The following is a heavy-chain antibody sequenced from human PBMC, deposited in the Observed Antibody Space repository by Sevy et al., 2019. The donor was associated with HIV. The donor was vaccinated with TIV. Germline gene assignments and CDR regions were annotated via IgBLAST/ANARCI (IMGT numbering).Heavy chain of an antibody. V-gene: IGHV5-51*01. CDR2: IYPDDSDT. J-gene: IGHJ4*02. Sequence: GESLKISCKGSGYSFTSHWIGWVRHMPGKGLEWMGIIYPDDSDTSYSPSFQGQVTFSAYKSISTAYLQWSSLKASDTAMYYCATSRSGYFDSSGYYIYWGQGTLVTVSS. CDR1: GYSFTSHW. D-gene: IGHD3-22*01. CDR3: ATSRSGYFDSSGYYIY.